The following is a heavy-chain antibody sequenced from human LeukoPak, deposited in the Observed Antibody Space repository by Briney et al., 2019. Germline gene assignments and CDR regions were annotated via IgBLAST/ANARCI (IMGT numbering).Heavy chain of an antibody. CDR2: ISGSGSSI. CDR3: ARDDVLSLGISFDL. V-gene: IGHV3-48*03. CDR1: GFTFTTYE. J-gene: IGHJ2*01. Sequence: GRSLRLSCAASGFTFTTYEMNWVRQASGKGLEWGSYISGSGSSIYYADSVVGRFTISRDNAKHSLYLQMNSLRAEDTAVYYCARDDVLSLGISFDLWGRGTLVTVSS. D-gene: IGHD3-10*02.